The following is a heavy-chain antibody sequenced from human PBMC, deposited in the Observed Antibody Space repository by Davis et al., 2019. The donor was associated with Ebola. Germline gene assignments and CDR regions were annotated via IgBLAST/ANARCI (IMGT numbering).Heavy chain of an antibody. D-gene: IGHD6-19*01. CDR3: ARDQGSGWFAFDY. CDR2: ISGSGGTI. Sequence: GESLKISCAASGFTFSDYVMSWVRQAPGKGLEWVSVISGSGGTIDYADSVKGRFTISRDNAKNSLFLQMSSLRAEDTAFYHCARDQGSGWFAFDYWSQGTLVTVSS. V-gene: IGHV3-23*01. J-gene: IGHJ4*02. CDR1: GFTFSDYV.